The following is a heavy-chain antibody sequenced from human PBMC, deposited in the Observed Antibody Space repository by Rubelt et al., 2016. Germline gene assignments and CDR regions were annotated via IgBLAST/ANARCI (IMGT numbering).Heavy chain of an antibody. J-gene: IGHJ3*02. CDR2: IYYSGST. Sequence: QVQLQESGPGLVKPSETLSLTCTVSGGSISSYYWCWIRQPPGKGLEWIGYIYYSGSTNYNPSLKSRVTISVDTSKNQFSLKLSSVTAADTAVYYCARGYCTNGVCYHDAFDIWGQGTMVTVSS. CDR1: GGSISSYY. CDR3: ARGYCTNGVCYHDAFDI. D-gene: IGHD2-8*01. V-gene: IGHV4-59*08.